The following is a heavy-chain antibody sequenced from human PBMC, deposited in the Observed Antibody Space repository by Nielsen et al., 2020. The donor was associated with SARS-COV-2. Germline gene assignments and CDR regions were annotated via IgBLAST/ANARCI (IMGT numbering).Heavy chain of an antibody. J-gene: IGHJ4*02. V-gene: IGHV3-21*04. CDR1: GFTFSSYS. Sequence: GESLKISCAASGFTFSSYSMNWVRQAPGKGLEWVSSISSSSSYIYYADSVKGRFTISRDNAKNSLYLQMNSLRAEDTALYFCAKDMGGRDRVYWGQGTLVTVSS. D-gene: IGHD3-16*01. CDR3: AKDMGGRDRVY. CDR2: ISSSSSYI.